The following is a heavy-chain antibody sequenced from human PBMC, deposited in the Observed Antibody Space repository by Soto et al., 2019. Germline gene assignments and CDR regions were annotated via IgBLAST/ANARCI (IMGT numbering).Heavy chain of an antibody. CDR2: IYYSGST. Sequence: SETLSLTCTVSGGSISSYYWSWIRQPPGKGLEWIGYIYYSGSTNYNPSLKSRVTISVDTSKNQFSLKLSSVTAADTAVYYCARDVGYDFWSGYYDLRAGWFDPWGQGTLVTVS. J-gene: IGHJ5*02. CDR1: GGSISSYY. D-gene: IGHD3-3*01. CDR3: ARDVGYDFWSGYYDLRAGWFDP. V-gene: IGHV4-59*01.